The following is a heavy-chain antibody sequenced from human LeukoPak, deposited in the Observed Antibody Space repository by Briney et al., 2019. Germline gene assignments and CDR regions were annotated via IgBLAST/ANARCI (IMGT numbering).Heavy chain of an antibody. J-gene: IGHJ4*02. CDR1: GGSFSGYY. D-gene: IGHD2-2*02. CDR3: ASRSSSNCSSTSCHMAY. CDR2: INHSGST. V-gene: IGHV4-34*01. Sequence: PSETLSLTCAVYGGSFSGYYWSWIRQPPGKGLEWIGEINHSGSTNYNPSLKSRVTISVDTSKNQFSLKLSSVTAADTAVYYCASRSSSNCSSTSCHMAYWGQGTLVTVSS.